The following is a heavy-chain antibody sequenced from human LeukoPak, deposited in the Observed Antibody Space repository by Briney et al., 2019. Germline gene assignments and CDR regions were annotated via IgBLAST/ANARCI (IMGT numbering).Heavy chain of an antibody. J-gene: IGHJ4*02. Sequence: PSETLSLTCTVSGGSISNSDYYWDWIRQPPGKGLEWIGSINYRGSTYYNPSLESRVTISVDTSKNQFSLKMSSVTAADTAVYYCAKTRGRGQVDRGTSGYINYWGQGTLVSVSS. V-gene: IGHV4-39*01. CDR3: AKTRGRGQVDRGTSGYINY. D-gene: IGHD3-22*01. CDR2: INYRGST. CDR1: GGSISNSDYY.